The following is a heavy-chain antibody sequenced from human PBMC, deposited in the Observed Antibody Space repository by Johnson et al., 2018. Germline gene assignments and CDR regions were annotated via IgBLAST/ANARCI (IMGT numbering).Heavy chain of an antibody. V-gene: IGHV4-61*01. D-gene: IGHD3-10*01. CDR1: GGSVSSGSYY. Sequence: QVQLQESGPGLVKPSETLSLTCTVSGGSVSSGSYYWSWIRQPPGKGLEWIGYIYYSGSTNYNPSLKSRVTISVHTSKNQFSLKLSSVTAADTAVYYCARELLWFGESKYGMDVWGQGTTVTVSS. J-gene: IGHJ6*02. CDR2: IYYSGST. CDR3: ARELLWFGESKYGMDV.